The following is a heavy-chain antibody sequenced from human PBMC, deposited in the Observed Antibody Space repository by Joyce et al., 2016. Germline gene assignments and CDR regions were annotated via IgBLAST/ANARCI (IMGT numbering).Heavy chain of an antibody. Sequence: EGQLVESGGTLVQPGGFLRLSCTAPGFIFTNFWMGWVRQARGKGLEWLANRKQDGRVVYYIESVTGRFSISRDKAQNSLHLGMSSLRVEDTAVYYCYSGGFDMWGQGTMVTVSS. CDR1: GFIFTNFW. V-gene: IGHV3-7*05. CDR3: YSGGFDM. D-gene: IGHD3-16*01. CDR2: RKQDGRVV. J-gene: IGHJ3*02.